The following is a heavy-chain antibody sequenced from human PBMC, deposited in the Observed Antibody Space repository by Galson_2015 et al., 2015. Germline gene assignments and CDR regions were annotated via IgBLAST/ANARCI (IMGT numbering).Heavy chain of an antibody. CDR2: ISSSGGTI. J-gene: IGHJ4*02. D-gene: IGHD2-2*01. Sequence: SLRLSCAASGFTFSDYYMNWIRQAPGKGLEWISYISSSGGTIYYADSVKGRFTISRDNAKNSLYLHLNSLRVEDTAVYYCVREGYCRGTSCPPASFWGQGTLVTVSS. CDR1: GFTFSDYY. V-gene: IGHV3-11*01. CDR3: VREGYCRGTSCPPASF.